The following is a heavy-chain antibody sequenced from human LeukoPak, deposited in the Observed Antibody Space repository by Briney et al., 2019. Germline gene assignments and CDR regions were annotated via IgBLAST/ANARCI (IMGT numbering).Heavy chain of an antibody. V-gene: IGHV3-30*18. D-gene: IGHD3-22*01. CDR3: AKDRNYDSSGYPPDAFDI. CDR2: ISYDGSNK. J-gene: IGHJ3*02. Sequence: PGGSLRLSCAASGFTFSSYGMHWVRQAPGKGLEWVAVISYDGSNKYYADSVKGRFTISRDNSKNTLYLQMNSLRAEDTVVYYCAKDRNYDSSGYPPDAFDIWGQGTMVTVSS. CDR1: GFTFSSYG.